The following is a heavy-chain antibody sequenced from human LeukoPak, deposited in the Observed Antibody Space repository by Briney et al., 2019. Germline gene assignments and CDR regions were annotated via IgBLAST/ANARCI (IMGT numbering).Heavy chain of an antibody. Sequence: PGRSLRLSCAASGFTFSSYGMHWVRQAPGKGLEWVAVIWYDGSNKYYADSVKGRFTISRDNSKNTLYLQMNSLRAEDTAVYYCARGNSGYSYGYGTYYFDYWGQGTLVTVSS. CDR1: GFTFSSYG. CDR2: IWYDGSNK. V-gene: IGHV3-33*01. D-gene: IGHD5-18*01. J-gene: IGHJ4*02. CDR3: ARGNSGYSYGYGTYYFDY.